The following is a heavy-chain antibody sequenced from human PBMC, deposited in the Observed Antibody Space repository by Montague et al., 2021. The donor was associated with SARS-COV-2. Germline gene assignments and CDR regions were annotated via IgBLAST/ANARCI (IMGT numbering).Heavy chain of an antibody. CDR3: ARVAGYPSNWSYYFDY. D-gene: IGHD6-13*01. CDR1: GFAFGDHG. CDR2: INWKGELA. Sequence: SLRLSCAASGFAFGDHGMSWVRQVPGKGLEWVSGINWKGELASYADSVKGRFTISRDNAKNSLYLQMSSLRAEDTALYYCARVAGYPSNWSYYFDYWGQGTLVTVSS. J-gene: IGHJ4*02. V-gene: IGHV3-20*04.